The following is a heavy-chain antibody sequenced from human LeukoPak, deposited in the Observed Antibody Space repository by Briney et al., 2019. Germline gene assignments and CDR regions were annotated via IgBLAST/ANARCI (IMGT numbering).Heavy chain of an antibody. D-gene: IGHD3-3*01. CDR1: GYTFTGYY. V-gene: IGHV1-2*02. CDR3: ARDLAIFGNDYGMDL. Sequence: ASVKVSCKASGYTFTGYYMHWVRQAPGQGLEWMGWINPNSGGTNYAQKFQGRVTMTRDTSISTAYMELSRLRSDDTAVYYCARDLAIFGNDYGMDLWGQGTTVTVSS. J-gene: IGHJ6*02. CDR2: INPNSGGT.